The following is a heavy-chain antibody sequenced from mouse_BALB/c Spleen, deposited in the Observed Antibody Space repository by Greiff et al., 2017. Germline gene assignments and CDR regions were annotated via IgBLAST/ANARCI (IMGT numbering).Heavy chain of an antibody. Sequence: EVQLQESGAELVRSGASVKLSCTASGFNIKDYYMHWVKQRPEQGLEWIGWIDPENGDTEYAPKFQGKATMTADTSSNTAYLQLSSLTSEDTAVYYCIADGRSFAMDDGGQGTSGTVYS. V-gene: IGHV14-4*02. J-gene: IGHJ4*01. D-gene: IGHD1-1*01. CDR1: GFNIKDYY. CDR3: IADGRSFAMDD. CDR2: IDPENGDT.